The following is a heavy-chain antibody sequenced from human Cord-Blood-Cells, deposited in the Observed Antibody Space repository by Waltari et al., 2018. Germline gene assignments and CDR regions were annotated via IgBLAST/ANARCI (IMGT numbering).Heavy chain of an antibody. Sequence: QAQLVQSGAEVKKPGSSVKVSCKASGGTFSSYAISWVRQAPGQGLEWMGGIIPIFCTANYAQKYQGRVTITADLSTSAAYRELSSRRSYDTAVYYCARGLPNVVCSGYYGCWCQGALVRGSS. V-gene: IGHV1-69*01. J-gene: IGHJ4*02. CDR2: IIPIFCTA. CDR3: ARGLPNVVCSGYYGC. CDR1: GGTFSSYA. D-gene: IGHD3-22*01.